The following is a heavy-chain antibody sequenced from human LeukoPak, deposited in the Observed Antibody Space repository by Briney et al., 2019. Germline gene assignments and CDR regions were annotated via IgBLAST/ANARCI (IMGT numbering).Heavy chain of an antibody. D-gene: IGHD3-10*01. CDR3: ARDWYYSIDY. V-gene: IGHV3-74*01. Sequence: GGSLRLSCAASGFSFSTTWMHWVRQAPGKGLIWVSRINSDGTTSYADSVKGRFTIPRDNAKNMLYLQMNSLRAEDTAVYYCARDWYYSIDYWGQGTLVTVSS. CDR2: INSDGTT. CDR1: GFSFSTTW. J-gene: IGHJ4*02.